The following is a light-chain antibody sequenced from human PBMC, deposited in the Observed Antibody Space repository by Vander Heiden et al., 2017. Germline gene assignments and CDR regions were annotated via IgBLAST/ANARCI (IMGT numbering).Light chain of an antibody. Sequence: DIQMTQSPSSLSASVGDRVTITCRASQMISSYLNWYQQKPGKAPKLLIYAASSLQSGVPSRFSGSGSGTDFTLTISSLQPEDFATYYCQQSYSTSWTFGQGTKVEIK. V-gene: IGKV1-39*01. CDR3: QQSYSTSWT. CDR2: AAS. CDR1: QMISSY. J-gene: IGKJ1*01.